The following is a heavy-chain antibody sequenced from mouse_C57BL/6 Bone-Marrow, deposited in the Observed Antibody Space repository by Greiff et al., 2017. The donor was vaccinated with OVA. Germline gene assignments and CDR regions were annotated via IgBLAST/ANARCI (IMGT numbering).Heavy chain of an antibody. CDR1: GYTFTSYG. D-gene: IGHD2-4*01. Sequence: VQLQQSGAELARPGASVKLSCKASGYTFTSYGISWVKQRTGQGLEWIGEIYPRSGNTYYNEKFKGKATLTADKSSSTAYMELRSLTSEDSAVYFCARKGNYARRCPYAMDYWGQGTSVTVSS. CDR3: ARKGNYARRCPYAMDY. J-gene: IGHJ4*01. CDR2: IYPRSGNT. V-gene: IGHV1-81*01.